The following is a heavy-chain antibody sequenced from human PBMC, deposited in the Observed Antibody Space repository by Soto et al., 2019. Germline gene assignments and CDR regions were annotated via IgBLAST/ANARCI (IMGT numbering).Heavy chain of an antibody. J-gene: IGHJ4*02. CDR1: GGSISSYY. CDR2: IYYSGST. D-gene: IGHD1-26*01. V-gene: IGHV4-59*01. CDR3: AREGVGATGLDY. Sequence: SETLSLTCTVSGGSISSYYWSWIRQPPGKGLEWIGYIYYSGSTNYNPSLKSRVTISVDTSKNQFSLKLSSVTAADTAVYYCAREGVGATGLDYWGQGTLVTVSS.